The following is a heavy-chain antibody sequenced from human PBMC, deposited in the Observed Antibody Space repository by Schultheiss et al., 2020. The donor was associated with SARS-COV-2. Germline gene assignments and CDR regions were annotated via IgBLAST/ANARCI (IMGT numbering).Heavy chain of an antibody. J-gene: IGHJ6*02. V-gene: IGHV3-30*01. CDR2: ISYDGSNK. D-gene: IGHD3-10*01. CDR1: GFTFSSYA. Sequence: LSLTCAASGFTFSSYAMHWVRQAPGKGLEWVAVISYDGSNKYYADSVKGRFTISRDNSKNTLYLQMNSLRAEDTAVYYCARDCGFGESQPWYYYYGMDVWGQGTTVTVSS. CDR3: ARDCGFGESQPWYYYYGMDV.